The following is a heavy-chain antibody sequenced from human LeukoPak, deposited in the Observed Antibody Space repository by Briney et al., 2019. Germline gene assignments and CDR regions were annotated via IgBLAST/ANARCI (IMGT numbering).Heavy chain of an antibody. V-gene: IGHV1-2*02. CDR1: GYTFTGYY. CDR2: INPNSGGT. D-gene: IGHD6-13*01. CDR3: ARDGGFSSWYVFFDY. Sequence: GASVKVSCKASGYTFTGYYMRWVRQAPGQGLEWMGWINPNSGGTNYAQKFQGRVTMTRDTSISTAYMELSRLRSDDTAVYYCARDGGFSSWYVFFDYWGQGTLVTVSS. J-gene: IGHJ4*02.